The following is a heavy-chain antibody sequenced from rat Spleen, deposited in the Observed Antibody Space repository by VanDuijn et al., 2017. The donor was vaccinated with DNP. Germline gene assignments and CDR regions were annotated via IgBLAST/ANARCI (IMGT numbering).Heavy chain of an antibody. D-gene: IGHD1-10*01. J-gene: IGHJ2*01. CDR1: GFTFNYYW. CDR2: ISTGGGNT. CDR3: ARDITTRGYFDY. Sequence: EVQLMESGGDLVQPGRSLKLSCVASGFTFNYYWMTWVRQVPGKGLEWLASISTGGGNTYYRDSVKGRFTISRDNAKNTQYLQMDSLRSEDTATYYCARDITTRGYFDYWGQGVMVTVSS. V-gene: IGHV5S13*01.